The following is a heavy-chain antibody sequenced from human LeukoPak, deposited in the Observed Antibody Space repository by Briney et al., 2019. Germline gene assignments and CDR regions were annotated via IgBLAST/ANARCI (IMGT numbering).Heavy chain of an antibody. CDR2: ISSSGSYI. V-gene: IGHV3-21*01. CDR1: GFTFSSYS. Sequence: GGSLRLSCAASGFTFSSYSMNWVRQAPGKGLEWVSSISSSGSYIYYADSVKGRFTISRDNAKNSLYLQMNSLRAEDTAVYYCARDGGAIGLGAFDIWGQGTMVTVSS. CDR3: ARDGGAIGLGAFDI. J-gene: IGHJ3*02. D-gene: IGHD3-16*02.